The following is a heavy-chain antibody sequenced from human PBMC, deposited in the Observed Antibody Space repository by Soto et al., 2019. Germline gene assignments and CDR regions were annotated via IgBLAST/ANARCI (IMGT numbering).Heavy chain of an antibody. J-gene: IGHJ6*04. Sequence: QVQLVQSGAEVKKPGASVKVSCKASGYSSVTYTVTWVRQAPGQGIEWMGWITASNGNTNYAQKLQGRVNMTTETCKSTAYMELGSLRSDDTAENFCASGRQQLAEDCVYCGNYGMDVRGKGTTVTVSS. V-gene: IGHV1-18*01. CDR3: ASGRQQLAEDCVYCGNYGMDV. D-gene: IGHD6-13*01. CDR2: ITASNGNT. CDR1: GYSSVTYT.